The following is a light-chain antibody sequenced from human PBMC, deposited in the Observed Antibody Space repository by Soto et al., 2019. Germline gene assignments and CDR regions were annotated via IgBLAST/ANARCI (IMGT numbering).Light chain of an antibody. CDR2: QTS. V-gene: IGKV3-11*01. CDR3: HQRESWPRT. J-gene: IGKJ1*01. CDR1: QYINTR. Sequence: EIVLTHSPATLSSYPGDIVTLSCRASQYINTRLAWYQHRPGQAPRLLIYQTSIRAAGIPARFSASGSGTDFTLTISDVQPEDFALYYCHQRESWPRTFGQGTKVDI.